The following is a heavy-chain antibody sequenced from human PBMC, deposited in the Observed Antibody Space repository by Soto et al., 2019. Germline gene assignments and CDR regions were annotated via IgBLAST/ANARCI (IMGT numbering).Heavy chain of an antibody. J-gene: IGHJ6*02. D-gene: IGHD6-13*01. CDR1: GFTFSNAW. V-gene: IGHV3-15*01. CDR3: TTNYLSSPAPYYYYGMDV. CDR2: IKSKTDGGTT. Sequence: LRLSCAASGFTFSNAWMSWVRQAPGKGLEWVGRIKSKTDGGTTDYAAPVKGRFTISRDDSKNTLYLQMNSLKTEDTAVYYCTTNYLSSPAPYYYYGMDVWGQGTTVTVSS.